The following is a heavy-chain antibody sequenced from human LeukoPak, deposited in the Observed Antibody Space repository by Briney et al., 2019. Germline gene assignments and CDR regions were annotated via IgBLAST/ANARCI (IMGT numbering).Heavy chain of an antibody. CDR2: VSDDGSNK. J-gene: IGHJ4*02. CDR1: GFTFSNYA. V-gene: IGHV3-30-3*01. Sequence: GGSLRLSCAASGFTFSNYAMHWVRQAPGKGLEWVAGVSDDGSNKYSADSVKGRFIISRDNSKNTLYLQMNSLTTEDTAVYYCAREDENWNDDYWGQGTLVTVSS. CDR3: AREDENWNDDY. D-gene: IGHD1-1*01.